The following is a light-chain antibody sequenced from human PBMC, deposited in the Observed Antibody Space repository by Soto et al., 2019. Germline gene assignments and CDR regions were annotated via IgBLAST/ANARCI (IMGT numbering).Light chain of an antibody. J-gene: IGLJ2*01. CDR1: NIGGDS. CDR2: DNS. CDR3: QVWDTSRDHMV. Sequence: SYELTQPPSVSVAPGQTARISCGGNNIGGDSVHWYQQKPVQAPVLVVYDNSDRPSGIPERFSGSNSGNTATLTISRVEAGDEADYYCQVWDTSRDHMVFGGGTKLTVL. V-gene: IGLV3-21*02.